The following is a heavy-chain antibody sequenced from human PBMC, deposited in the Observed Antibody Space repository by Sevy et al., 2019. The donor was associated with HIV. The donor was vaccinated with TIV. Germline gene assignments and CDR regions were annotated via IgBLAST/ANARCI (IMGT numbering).Heavy chain of an antibody. CDR2: IIPIFGTA. Sequence: ASVKVSCKASGGTFSSYAISWVRQAPGQGLKWMGGIIPIFGTANYAQKFQGRVTITADESTSTAYMELCSLRSEDTAVYYCAKYSSSSYYYFDYWGQGTLVTVSS. D-gene: IGHD6-6*01. CDR1: GGTFSSYA. V-gene: IGHV1-69*13. J-gene: IGHJ4*02. CDR3: AKYSSSSYYYFDY.